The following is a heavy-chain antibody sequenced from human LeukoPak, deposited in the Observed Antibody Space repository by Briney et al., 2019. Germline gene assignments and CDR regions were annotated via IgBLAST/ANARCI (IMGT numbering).Heavy chain of an antibody. CDR2: IYSGGST. J-gene: IGHJ5*02. CDR3: ARGEFDP. Sequence: GGSLRLSCTASGFTFGGYAVSWARQAPGKGLEWVSVIYSGGSTYYADSVKGRFTISRHNSENTVYLQMNSLRPEDTAVYYCARGEFDPWGQGTLVTVSS. CDR1: GFTFGGYA. V-gene: IGHV3-53*04.